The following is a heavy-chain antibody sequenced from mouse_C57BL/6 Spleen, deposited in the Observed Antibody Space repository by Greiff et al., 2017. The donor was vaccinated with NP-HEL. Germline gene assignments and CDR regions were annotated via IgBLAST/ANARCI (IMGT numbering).Heavy chain of an antibody. V-gene: IGHV5-17*01. J-gene: IGHJ1*03. Sequence: EVQLVESGGGLVKPGGSPKLSCAASGFTFSDYGMHWVRQAPEKGLEWVAYISSGSSTIYYADTVKGRFTISRDNAKNTLFLQMTSLRSEDTAMYYWARRAGTVYWYFDVWGTGTTVTVSS. CDR3: ARRAGTVYWYFDV. CDR1: GFTFSDYG. CDR2: ISSGSSTI. D-gene: IGHD3-3*01.